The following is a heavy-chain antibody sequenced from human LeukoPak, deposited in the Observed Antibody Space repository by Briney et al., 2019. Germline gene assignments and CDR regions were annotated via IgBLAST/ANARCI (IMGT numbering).Heavy chain of an antibody. V-gene: IGHV3-48*01. CDR2: ISGSSNNM. CDR1: GFTFSIYS. CDR3: ARDNDYAFDI. Sequence: GGSLRLSCAASGFTFSIYSVNWVRRAPGKGLEWVSYISGSSNNMDYADSVKGRFTISRDNAKNSLCLQMNSLTAEDTAVYYCARDNDYAFDIWGQGTMVTVSS. D-gene: IGHD3-3*01. J-gene: IGHJ3*02.